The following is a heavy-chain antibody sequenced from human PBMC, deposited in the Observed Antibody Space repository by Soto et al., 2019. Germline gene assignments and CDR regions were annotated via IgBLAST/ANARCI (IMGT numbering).Heavy chain of an antibody. D-gene: IGHD4-17*01. Sequence: QDQLVQSGAEVKKPGSSVKVSCKASGGTFSSHTFSWVRQAPGQGLEWMGRIIPALGTATYAQTFQGRVTITADESATTVYMELNRLRSESTAVYYCARPDFGDYWYFDLWGRGTLVTVSS. V-gene: IGHV1-69*08. CDR1: GGTFSSHT. CDR2: IIPALGTA. J-gene: IGHJ2*01. CDR3: ARPDFGDYWYFDL.